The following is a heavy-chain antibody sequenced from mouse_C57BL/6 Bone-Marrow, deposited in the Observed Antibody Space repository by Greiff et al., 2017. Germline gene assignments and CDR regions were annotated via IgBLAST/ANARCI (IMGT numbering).Heavy chain of an antibody. CDR1: GFSLTSYG. Sequence: QVQLQQSGPGLVQPSQCLSITCTVSGFSLTSYGVHWVRQSPGKGLEWLGVIWSGGSTDYNAAFISRLSISKDNSKSQVFVKMNSRQADDTAIYYYARKKEDGYEGFAYWGQGTLVTVSA. J-gene: IGHJ3*01. V-gene: IGHV2-2*01. D-gene: IGHD2-2*01. CDR2: IWSGGST. CDR3: ARKKEDGYEGFAY.